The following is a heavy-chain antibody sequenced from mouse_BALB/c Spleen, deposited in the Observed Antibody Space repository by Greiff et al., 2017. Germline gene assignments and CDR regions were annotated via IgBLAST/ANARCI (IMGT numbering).Heavy chain of an antibody. Sequence: QVQLQQFGAELMKPGASVKISCKATGYTLSSYWIERVKQRPGHGLEWIGEILPGSGSTNYNEKFKGKATFTADTSSNTAYMQLSSLTSEDPAVYYCARRWLRKDAMDYWGQGTSVTVSS. J-gene: IGHJ4*01. V-gene: IGHV1-9*01. CDR3: ARRWLRKDAMDY. CDR2: ILPGSGST. D-gene: IGHD2-2*01. CDR1: GYTLSSYW.